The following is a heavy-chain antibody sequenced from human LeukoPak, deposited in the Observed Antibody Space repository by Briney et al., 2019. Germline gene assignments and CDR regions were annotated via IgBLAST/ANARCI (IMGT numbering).Heavy chain of an antibody. Sequence: GGSLRLSCAASGFTFSSYGMSWVRQAPGKGLEWVSAISGSGGSTYYADSVKGRFTISRDNAKNSLFLQMNSLRAEDTAFYYCASSSYYDSSGYPGYLGQGTLVTVSS. V-gene: IGHV3-23*01. CDR1: GFTFSSYG. J-gene: IGHJ4*02. CDR3: ASSSYYDSSGYPGY. D-gene: IGHD3-22*01. CDR2: ISGSGGST.